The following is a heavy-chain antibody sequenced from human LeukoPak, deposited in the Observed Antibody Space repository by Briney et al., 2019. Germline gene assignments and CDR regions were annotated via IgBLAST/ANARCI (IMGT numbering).Heavy chain of an antibody. Sequence: GGSLRLSCAASGFTFSSYGMHWVRQAPGKGLEWVAVIWYDGSNKYYADSMKGRFTISRDNSKNTLYLQMNSLRAEDTAVYYCARDQSGPWFSYWGQGTLVTVSS. V-gene: IGHV3-33*08. D-gene: IGHD3-9*01. CDR1: GFTFSSYG. J-gene: IGHJ4*02. CDR2: IWYDGSNK. CDR3: ARDQSGPWFSY.